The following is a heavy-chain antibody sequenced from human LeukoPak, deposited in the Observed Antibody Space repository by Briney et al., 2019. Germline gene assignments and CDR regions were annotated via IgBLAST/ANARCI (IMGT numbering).Heavy chain of an antibody. CDR2: ISAYNGNT. J-gene: IGHJ4*02. CDR1: GYTFTSYG. CDR3: ARDSIVVVPAALLY. D-gene: IGHD2-2*01. V-gene: IGHV1-18*01. Sequence: ASVKVSCKASGYTFTSYGISWVRQAPGQGLEWMGWISAYNGNTNYAQKLLGRVTMTTDTSTSTAYMELRSLRSDDTAVYYCARDSIVVVPAALLYWGQGTLVTVSS.